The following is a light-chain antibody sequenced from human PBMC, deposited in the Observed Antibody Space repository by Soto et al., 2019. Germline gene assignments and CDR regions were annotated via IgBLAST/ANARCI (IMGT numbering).Light chain of an antibody. J-gene: IGKJ2*01. CDR2: GES. Sequence: EIVMTQSPATLSVSPGERATLSCRASQSVSSNLDWYQQKPGQAPRLLIYGESTRATGIPARFSGSGSGTEFTLTISSLQSEDFAVYYCQQDNNWPPMYTFGQGTKLEIK. V-gene: IGKV3-15*01. CDR3: QQDNNWPPMYT. CDR1: QSVSSN.